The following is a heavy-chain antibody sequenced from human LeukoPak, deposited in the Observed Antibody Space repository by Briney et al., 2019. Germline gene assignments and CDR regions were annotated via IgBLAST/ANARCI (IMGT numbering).Heavy chain of an antibody. CDR2: ISYDGSNK. CDR3: ARETEDTFDY. CDR1: GFTFSSYA. J-gene: IGHJ4*02. V-gene: IGHV3-30-3*01. Sequence: GSLRLSCAASGFTFSSYAMHWVRQAPGKGLEWVAVISYDGSNKYYADSVKGRFTISRDNSKNTLYLQMNSLRAEDTAVYYCARETEDTFDYWGQGTLVTVSS.